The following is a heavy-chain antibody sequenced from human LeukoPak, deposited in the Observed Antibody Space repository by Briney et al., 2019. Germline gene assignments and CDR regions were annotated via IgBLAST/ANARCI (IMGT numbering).Heavy chain of an antibody. CDR2: IDPNSGGT. J-gene: IGHJ4*02. CDR3: ARDKSSSWYGGVDH. Sequence: GASVKVSCKASGYTFTCYYIHWVRQAPGQGLEGMGWIDPNSGGTDYAQKFQGRVTVTRDTSISTAYMELSRLRSDDTAVYYCARDKSSSWYGGVDHWGQGTLVTVSS. CDR1: GYTFTCYY. D-gene: IGHD6-13*01. V-gene: IGHV1-2*02.